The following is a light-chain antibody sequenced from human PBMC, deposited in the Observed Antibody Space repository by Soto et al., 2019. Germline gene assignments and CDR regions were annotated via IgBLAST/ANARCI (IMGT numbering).Light chain of an antibody. CDR2: GAS. Sequence: EIVLTQSPGTLSLSPGERATLSCRASQSVSSSYLAWYQQKPGQAPRLLIYGASSRATGIPDRFSGRGSGTDFTLPNSRLEPEDFAVDYCQQYGSSPFYSFGQGTKLEIK. V-gene: IGKV3-20*01. J-gene: IGKJ2*01. CDR3: QQYGSSPFYS. CDR1: QSVSSSY.